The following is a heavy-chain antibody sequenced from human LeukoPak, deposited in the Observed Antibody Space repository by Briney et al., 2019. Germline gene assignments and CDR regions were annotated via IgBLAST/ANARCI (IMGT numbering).Heavy chain of an antibody. CDR3: VRGFGRTGDGGY. CDR1: GFPFTSHW. CDR2: INSDGSEK. D-gene: IGHD2-15*01. Sequence: QPGGSLRLSCAASGFPFTSHWLSWFRQSPGRGLEWVDHINSDGSEKNYVDSVKGRFTISRDNAKNSLYLQVNSLRAEDTAVYYCVRGFGRTGDGGYWGQGTLVTVSS. J-gene: IGHJ4*02. V-gene: IGHV3-7*01.